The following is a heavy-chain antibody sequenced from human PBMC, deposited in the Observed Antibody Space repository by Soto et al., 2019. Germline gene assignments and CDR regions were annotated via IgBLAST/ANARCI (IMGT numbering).Heavy chain of an antibody. CDR1: GYSCTSYW. CDR2: IYPGDSDT. J-gene: IGHJ3*02. D-gene: IGHD2-15*01. V-gene: IGHV5-51*01. CDR3: ASSYCSGGSCYYAFDI. Sequence: GESLKISCKGSGYSCTSYWIGWVRQMPGKGLEWMGIIYPGDSDTRYSPSFQGQVTISADKSISTAYLQWSSLKASDTAMYYCASSYCSGGSCYYAFDIWGQGTMVNVSS.